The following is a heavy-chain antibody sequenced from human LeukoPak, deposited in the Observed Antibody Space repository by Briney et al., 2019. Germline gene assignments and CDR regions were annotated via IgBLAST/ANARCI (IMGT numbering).Heavy chain of an antibody. D-gene: IGHD6-6*01. CDR1: GFTFSSYA. CDR3: ASELPEGRYSSSSGILDAFDI. CDR2: ISSSSGTI. Sequence: PGGSLRLSCAASGFTFSSYAMNWVRQAPGKGLEWVSYISSSSGTIYYVDSVKGRFTISRDNAKNSLYLQMNSLRAEDTAVYYCASELPEGRYSSSSGILDAFDIWGQGTMVTVSS. V-gene: IGHV3-48*01. J-gene: IGHJ3*02.